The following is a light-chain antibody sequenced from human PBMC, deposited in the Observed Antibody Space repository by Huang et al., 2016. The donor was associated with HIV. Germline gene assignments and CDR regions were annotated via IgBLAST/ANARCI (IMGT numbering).Light chain of an antibody. Sequence: EVLLTQSPATLSVSPGERATLSCRASQRVSTNLDWYQQKHVQAPRLLIYGASTRATGVPARFSGSGAGTEFTLTISSLQSEDSAVYYCQQYNSWPPLFTFGPGTKVDIK. J-gene: IGKJ3*01. CDR3: QQYNSWPPLFT. CDR1: QRVSTN. V-gene: IGKV3-15*01. CDR2: GAS.